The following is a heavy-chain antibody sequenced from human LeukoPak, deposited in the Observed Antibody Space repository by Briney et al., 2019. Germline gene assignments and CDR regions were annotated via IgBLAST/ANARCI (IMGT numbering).Heavy chain of an antibody. V-gene: IGHV1-46*01. CDR1: GYTFTSYY. CDR2: INPSGGST. CDR3: ARDPGHYDILTGYSPFDY. D-gene: IGHD3-9*01. Sequence: ASVKVSCKASGYTFTSYYMHWVRQAPGQGLEWMGIINPSGGSTSYAQKFQGRVTMTRDTSTSTVYMELSSLRSEDTAVYYCARDPGHYDILTGYSPFDYWGQGTLVTVSS. J-gene: IGHJ4*02.